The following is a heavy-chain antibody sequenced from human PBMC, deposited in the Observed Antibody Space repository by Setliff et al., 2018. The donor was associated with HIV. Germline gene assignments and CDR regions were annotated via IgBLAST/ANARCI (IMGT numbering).Heavy chain of an antibody. CDR1: GFIFSDYY. V-gene: IGHV3-21*01. J-gene: IGHJ6*03. D-gene: IGHD5-18*01. CDR2: ISSSSSYI. Sequence: GSLRLSCAASGFIFSDYYMDWVRQAPGKGLEWVSSISSSSSYIYYADSVRGRFTISRDNSKNTLYLQMNSLRAEDTAVYYCARGGQLWYYYMDVWGKGTTVTVSS. CDR3: ARGGQLWYYYMDV.